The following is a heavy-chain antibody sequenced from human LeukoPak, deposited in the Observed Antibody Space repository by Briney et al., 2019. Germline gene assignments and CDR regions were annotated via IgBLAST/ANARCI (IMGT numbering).Heavy chain of an antibody. CDR2: IYTTGST. D-gene: IGHD3-10*01. Sequence: SETLSLTCTVSGGSISSYYWSWIRQPAGKGLEWIGRIYTTGSTNYNPSPKSRVTMSVDTSKNQFSLKLSSVTAADTAVYYCARDSGTTGEVKFDPWGQGTLVTVSS. V-gene: IGHV4-4*07. CDR1: GGSISSYY. J-gene: IGHJ5*02. CDR3: ARDSGTTGEVKFDP.